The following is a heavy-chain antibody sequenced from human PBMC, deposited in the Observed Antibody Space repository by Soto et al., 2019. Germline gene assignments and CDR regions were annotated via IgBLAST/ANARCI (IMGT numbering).Heavy chain of an antibody. V-gene: IGHV3-48*02. CDR3: ARDARNADYDY. Sequence: PGGSLRLSCAVSGFTFISHAMNWVRQAPGKGLEWVAYIHGTRSIIYYADSVKGRFTISRDNAKNSLYLQMDSLGDEDTALYYCARDARNADYDYWGQGTLVTVSS. J-gene: IGHJ4*02. CDR1: GFTFISHA. D-gene: IGHD3-16*01. CDR2: IHGTRSII.